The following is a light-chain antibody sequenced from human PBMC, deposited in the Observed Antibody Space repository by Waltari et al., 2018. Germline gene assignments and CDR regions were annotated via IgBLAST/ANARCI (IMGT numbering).Light chain of an antibody. V-gene: IGKV3-11*01. Sequence: EIVLTQSPATLSLSPGGRATLSCRASQSIQRYLGWYHKKPGQAPRLLIDPAYNGATGVPARFSGSGSETDFTLTISSLEPEDSAIYYCQQRADWPRTFGGGTTVEIK. CDR3: QQRADWPRT. J-gene: IGKJ4*01. CDR2: PAY. CDR1: QSIQRY.